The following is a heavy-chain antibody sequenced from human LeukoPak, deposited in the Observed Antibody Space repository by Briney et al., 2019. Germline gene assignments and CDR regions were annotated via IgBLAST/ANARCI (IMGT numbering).Heavy chain of an antibody. V-gene: IGHV3-9*01. CDR1: GFTFDDYA. CDR3: AKDYYDSSGFFDY. J-gene: IGHJ4*02. CDR2: ISWNSGSI. Sequence: GGSLRLSCAASGFTFDDYAMHWVRQAPGKGLEWVSGISWNSGSIGYADSVKGRFTISRDNAKNSLYLQMNSLRAEDTALYYCAKDYYDSSGFFDYWGQGTLVTVSS. D-gene: IGHD3-22*01.